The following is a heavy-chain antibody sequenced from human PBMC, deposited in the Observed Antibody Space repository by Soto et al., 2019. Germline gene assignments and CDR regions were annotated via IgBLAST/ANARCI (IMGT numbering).Heavy chain of an antibody. CDR3: ARDLGLLHCSGGSCYSAYYYYYGMDV. V-gene: IGHV3-21*01. J-gene: IGHJ6*02. D-gene: IGHD2-15*01. CDR2: ISSSSSYI. Sequence: GSLRLSCAASGFTFSSYSMNWVRQAPGKGLEWVSSISSSSSYIYYADSVKGRFTISRDNAKNSLYLQMNSLRAEDTAVYYCARDLGLLHCSGGSCYSAYYYYYGMDVWGQGTTVTVSS. CDR1: GFTFSSYS.